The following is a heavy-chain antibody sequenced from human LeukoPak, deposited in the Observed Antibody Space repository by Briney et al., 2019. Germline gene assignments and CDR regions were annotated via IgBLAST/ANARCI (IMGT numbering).Heavy chain of an antibody. CDR3: ATHPPHSGYDGYYYSYYYRDV. CDR1: GLTFSSYS. V-gene: IGHV3-21*06. D-gene: IGHD5-12*01. CDR2: ISSNSSYI. Sequence: GGSLRLSCAASGLTFSSYSMNWVRQAPGKGLEWVSSISSNSSYIYYADSVKGRFTISRDNAKNSLYLQMNSLRAQDTAVYYCATHPPHSGYDGYYYSYYYRDVWGKGTTVTVSS. J-gene: IGHJ6*03.